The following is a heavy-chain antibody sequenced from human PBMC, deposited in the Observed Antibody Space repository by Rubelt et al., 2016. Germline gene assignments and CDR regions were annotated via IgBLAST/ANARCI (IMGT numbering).Heavy chain of an antibody. CDR3: AKAESGLGADY. CDR2: ISGSGGSI. CDR1: GFTFSSYA. V-gene: IGHV3-23*01. Sequence: EVQLLESGGGLVQPGGSLRLSCAASGFTFSSYAMSWVRQAPGKGLEWVSAISGSGGSIFYSASVKGRFTISRDNSKNTLYLQMNSLRAEDTAVYYCAKAESGLGADYWGQGTLVTVSS. J-gene: IGHJ4*02. D-gene: IGHD3-16*01.